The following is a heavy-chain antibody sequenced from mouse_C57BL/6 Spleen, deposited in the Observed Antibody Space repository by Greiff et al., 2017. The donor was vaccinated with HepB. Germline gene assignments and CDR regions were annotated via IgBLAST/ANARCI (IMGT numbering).Heavy chain of an antibody. V-gene: IGHV10-1*01. CDR3: VRSDYYGSSYDAMDY. D-gene: IGHD1-1*01. J-gene: IGHJ4*01. CDR2: IRSKSNNYAT. Sequence: DVMLVESGGGLVQPKGSLKLSCAASGFSFNTYAMNWVRQAPGKGLEWVARIRSKSNNYATYYADSVKDRFTISRDDSESMLYLQMNNLKTEDTAMYYCVRSDYYGSSYDAMDYWGQGTSVTVSS. CDR1: GFSFNTYA.